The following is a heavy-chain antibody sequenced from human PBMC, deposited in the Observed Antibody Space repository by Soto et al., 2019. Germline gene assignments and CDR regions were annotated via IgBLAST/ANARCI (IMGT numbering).Heavy chain of an antibody. CDR2: ISSSGGST. V-gene: IGHV3-23*01. Sequence: PGGSLRLSCAASGFTFSSYAMSWVRQAPGKGLEWVSAISSSGGSTYYADSVKGRFTISRDNSKNTLYLQMNSLRAEDTAVYYCAKTYDSSGYYDFDYWGQGTLVTVSS. CDR1: GFTFSSYA. D-gene: IGHD3-22*01. J-gene: IGHJ4*02. CDR3: AKTYDSSGYYDFDY.